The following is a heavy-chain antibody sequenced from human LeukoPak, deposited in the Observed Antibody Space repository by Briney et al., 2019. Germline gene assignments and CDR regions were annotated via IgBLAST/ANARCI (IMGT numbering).Heavy chain of an antibody. D-gene: IGHD6-13*01. V-gene: IGHV3-74*01. Sequence: GGSLRLSCAASGFTFSSYWMHWVRQAPGKGLVWVSRINSDESITSYADSVKGRFTISRDNAKNTLYLQMNSLRAEDTAVYYCASSSRYGGHFDYWGQGTLVTVSS. CDR1: GFTFSSYW. CDR2: INSDESIT. CDR3: ASSSRYGGHFDY. J-gene: IGHJ4*02.